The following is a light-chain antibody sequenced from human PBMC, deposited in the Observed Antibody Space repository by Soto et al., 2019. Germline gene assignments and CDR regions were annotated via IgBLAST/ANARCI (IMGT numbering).Light chain of an antibody. V-gene: IGLV9-49*03. CDR1: SGYSDYK. J-gene: IGLJ1*01. CDR2: VGTGGIVG. CDR3: GADHGSGSNFVYV. Sequence: QAVVNQPPSASASLGASVTLTCTLSSGYSDYKVDWYQQRPGKGPRFVMRVGTGGIVGSKGDGIPDRFSVLGSGLNRYLTIKNIQEEDESDYHCGADHGSGSNFVYVFGTGTKLTVL.